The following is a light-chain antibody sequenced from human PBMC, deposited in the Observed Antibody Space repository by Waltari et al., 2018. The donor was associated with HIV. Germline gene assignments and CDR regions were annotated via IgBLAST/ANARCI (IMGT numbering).Light chain of an antibody. CDR1: QSVSSSY. CDR3: QQYGSSPFT. CDR2: GAS. Sequence: SPGERATLSCRASQSVSSSYLAWYQQKPGQAPRLLIYGASSRATGIPDFTLTINRLEPEDFAVYYCQQYGSSPFTFGPGTKVDIK. V-gene: IGKV3-20*01. J-gene: IGKJ3*01.